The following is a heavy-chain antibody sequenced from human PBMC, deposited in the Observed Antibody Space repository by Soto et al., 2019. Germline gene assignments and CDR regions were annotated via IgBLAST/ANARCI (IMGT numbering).Heavy chain of an antibody. J-gene: IGHJ5*02. D-gene: IGHD6-13*01. Sequence: QVQMVQAGAEVKKPGSSVTVSCKASGGTFSSYAISWVRQAPGQGLEWMGGIIPIFGTANYAQKFQGRVTITADESTCTAYMELRRLRSEDTGVYYCARDQEQLVGRSWFDPWGQGTLVTVYS. CDR1: GGTFSSYA. CDR2: IIPIFGTA. CDR3: ARDQEQLVGRSWFDP. V-gene: IGHV1-69*01.